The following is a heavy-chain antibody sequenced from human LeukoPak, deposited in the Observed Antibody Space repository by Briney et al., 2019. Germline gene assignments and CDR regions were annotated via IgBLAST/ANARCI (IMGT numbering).Heavy chain of an antibody. D-gene: IGHD3-10*01. CDR1: GFTFSSYE. J-gene: IGHJ4*02. Sequence: GSLRLSCAASGFTFSSYEMSWVRQAPGKGLEWVSVIYSGGSTYYADSLKGRFTISRDNSKNTLYLQMNSLRAEDTAVYYCARDGDYYGSGSYDYWGQGTLVTVSS. V-gene: IGHV3-66*01. CDR3: ARDGDYYGSGSYDY. CDR2: IYSGGST.